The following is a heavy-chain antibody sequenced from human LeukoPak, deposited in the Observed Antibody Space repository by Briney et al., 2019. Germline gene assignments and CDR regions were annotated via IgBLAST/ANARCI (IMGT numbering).Heavy chain of an antibody. CDR2: IGSNGGST. D-gene: IGHD6-19*01. V-gene: IGHV3-64*01. CDR3: VRTIAVAVAFDY. J-gene: IGHJ4*02. Sequence: GGSLRLSCAASGFTFSSYTMHWVRQAPGKGLEHVSAIGSNGGSTYHANSVKGRFIITRDNSKNTLYLQMGSLRAEDMAVYYCVRTIAVAVAFDYWGQGTLVTVSS. CDR1: GFTFSSYT.